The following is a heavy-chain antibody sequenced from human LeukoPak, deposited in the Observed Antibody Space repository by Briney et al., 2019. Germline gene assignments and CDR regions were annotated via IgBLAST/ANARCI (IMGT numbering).Heavy chain of an antibody. CDR3: ARHFRRDYSASGASQYYHYIDV. J-gene: IGHJ6*03. CDR1: GGSMTYDY. CDR2: IYTTGST. D-gene: IGHD3-10*01. Sequence: PSETLSLTCTVSGGSMTYDYWSWIRQTPGMRLELLGYIYTTGSTRYNPSLKSRVTISLDTSKTQFSLRLRSVTAADTAVYYCARHFRRDYSASGASQYYHYIDVWGKGTTVTVSS. V-gene: IGHV4-59*08.